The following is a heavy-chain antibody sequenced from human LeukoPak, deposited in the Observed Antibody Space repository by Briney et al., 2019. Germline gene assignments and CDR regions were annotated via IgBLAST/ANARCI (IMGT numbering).Heavy chain of an antibody. D-gene: IGHD3-10*01. Sequence: PGGSLRLSCAASGFTFSSYSMNWVRQAPGKGLEWVSSISSSSSYIYYADSVKGRFTISGDNAKNTLYLQMNSLRAEDTAVYYCAKDKDYYGSGTLDYWGQGTLVTVSS. CDR2: ISSSSSYI. CDR3: AKDKDYYGSGTLDY. CDR1: GFTFSSYS. J-gene: IGHJ4*02. V-gene: IGHV3-21*01.